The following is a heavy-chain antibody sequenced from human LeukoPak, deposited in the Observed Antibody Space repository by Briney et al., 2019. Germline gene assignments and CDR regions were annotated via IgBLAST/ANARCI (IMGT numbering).Heavy chain of an antibody. CDR2: ISGSGGST. CDR3: AKDRSSGWYSTTDFDY. D-gene: IGHD6-19*01. J-gene: IGHJ4*02. CDR1: GFPFSSYG. Sequence: GRSLRLSCTASGFPFSSYGMHWVRQAPGKGLEWVSAISGSGGSTYYADSVKGRFTISRDNSKNTLYLQMNSLRAEDTAVYYCAKDRSSGWYSTTDFDYWGQGTLVTVSS. V-gene: IGHV3-23*01.